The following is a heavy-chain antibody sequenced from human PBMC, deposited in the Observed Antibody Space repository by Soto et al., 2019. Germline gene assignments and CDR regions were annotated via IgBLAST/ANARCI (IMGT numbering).Heavy chain of an antibody. CDR1: GFTVSSNY. Sequence: PGGSLRLSCAASGFTVSSNYMTWVRQAPGRGLEWLSVSYSGGATDYADSVKGRFTISRDDSKNTVYLQMNSLKAEDTAVYYCASLRFDSPYAFEYWGQGTRVTVSS. J-gene: IGHJ4*02. V-gene: IGHV3-66*01. CDR2: SYSGGAT. D-gene: IGHD3-9*01. CDR3: ASLRFDSPYAFEY.